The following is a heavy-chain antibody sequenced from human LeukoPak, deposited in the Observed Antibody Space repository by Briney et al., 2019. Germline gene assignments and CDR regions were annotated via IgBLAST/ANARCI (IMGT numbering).Heavy chain of an antibody. D-gene: IGHD2/OR15-2a*01. Sequence: GGSLRLSCAASGLTVGTNSMSWVRQSPGKGLEWVSVIYRGGSTYYADSVNGRFTISRDSPRNSLFLQMKSLRVEGTALCYCASAREYCESAECYEYFLHWGQGTLVTVSS. CDR1: GLTVGTNS. CDR2: IYRGGST. J-gene: IGHJ1*01. CDR3: ASAREYCESAECYEYFLH. V-gene: IGHV3-53*01.